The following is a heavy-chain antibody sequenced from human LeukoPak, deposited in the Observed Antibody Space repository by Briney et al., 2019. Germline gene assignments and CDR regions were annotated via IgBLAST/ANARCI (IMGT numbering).Heavy chain of an antibody. CDR3: ARSSMGGYYYYMDV. CDR1: GGSINSYY. CDR2: IYCSGST. D-gene: IGHD1-26*01. J-gene: IGHJ6*03. V-gene: IGHV4-59*01. Sequence: SETLSLTCTVSGGSINSYYWSWIRRPPGKGLEWIGYIYCSGSTNYNPSLKSRVTISVDTSKTQFSLKLSSVTAADTAVYYCARSSMGGYYYYMDVWGKGTTVTVSS.